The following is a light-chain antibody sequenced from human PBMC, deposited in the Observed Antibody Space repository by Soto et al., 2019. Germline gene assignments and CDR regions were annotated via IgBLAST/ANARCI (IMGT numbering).Light chain of an antibody. J-gene: IGKJ1*01. CDR1: QSISSW. CDR2: DAS. V-gene: IGKV1-5*01. CDR3: QPYNGPQT. Sequence: IQMTQSPSTLSASVGDRVTITCRASQSISSWLAWYQQKPGKAPKLLIYDASSLESGVPSRFSGSGSGTEFTLTISSLQPDDFATYYCQPYNGPQTFGQGTKVDI.